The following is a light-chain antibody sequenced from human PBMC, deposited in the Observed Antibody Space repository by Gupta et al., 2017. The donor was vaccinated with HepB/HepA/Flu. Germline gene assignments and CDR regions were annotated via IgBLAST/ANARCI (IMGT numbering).Light chain of an antibody. Sequence: EIVLTPSPGTLSLSPGERAPLSCRASQSVGTYLAWYQQKPGQAPRLLIFDASSRITGIPDRFIGSGSGTDFTLTISRLEPEDFAVYYCQQYGRSLFFGPGTKLQIK. V-gene: IGKV3-20*01. CDR1: QSVGTY. CDR2: DAS. J-gene: IGKJ3*01. CDR3: QQYGRSLF.